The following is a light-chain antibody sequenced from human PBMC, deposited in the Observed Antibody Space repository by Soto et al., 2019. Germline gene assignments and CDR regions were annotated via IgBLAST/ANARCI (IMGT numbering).Light chain of an antibody. CDR2: DVS. Sequence: QSALTQPASVSGSPGQSITISCSGTSSDVGGYNCVSWYQQHPGKAPKLMIYDVSNRPSGVSDRFSGSKSGNTASLTISGLQAEDEAEYYCSSCTSSSTLVFGTGTKLTVL. CDR1: SSDVGGYNC. V-gene: IGLV2-14*01. CDR3: SSCTSSSTLV. J-gene: IGLJ1*01.